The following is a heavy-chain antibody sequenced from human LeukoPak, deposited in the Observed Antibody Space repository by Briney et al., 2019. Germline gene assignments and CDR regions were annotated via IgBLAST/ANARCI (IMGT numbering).Heavy chain of an antibody. D-gene: IGHD6-25*01. CDR3: ASSGGLNSFDY. J-gene: IGHJ4*02. Sequence: PSETLSLTCTVSGGSISSGGYYWSWIRQHPGKGLEWIGYIYYSGSAYYDPSLKSRVTISVDTSKNQFSLKLSSVTAADTAVYYCASSGGLNSFDYWGQGTLVTVSS. CDR1: GGSISSGGYY. V-gene: IGHV4-31*03. CDR2: IYYSGSA.